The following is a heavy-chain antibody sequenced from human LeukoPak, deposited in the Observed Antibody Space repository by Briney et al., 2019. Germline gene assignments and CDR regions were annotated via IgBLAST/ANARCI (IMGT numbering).Heavy chain of an antibody. D-gene: IGHD3-22*01. CDR1: GGSISSYY. J-gene: IGHJ4*02. CDR3: ARLGGSGYYYYFDY. V-gene: IGHV4-59*08. Sequence: PSETLSLTRTVSGGSISSYYWSWIRQPPGKGLEWIGYIYYSGSTNYNPSLKSRVTISVDTSKNQFSLKLSSVTAADTAVYYCARLGGSGYYYYFDYWGQGTLVTVSS. CDR2: IYYSGST.